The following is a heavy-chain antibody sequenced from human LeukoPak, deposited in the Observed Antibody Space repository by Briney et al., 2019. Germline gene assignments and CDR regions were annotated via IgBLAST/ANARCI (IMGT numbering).Heavy chain of an antibody. V-gene: IGHV3-21*01. J-gene: IGHJ6*03. Sequence: GGSLRLSCAASGFTFSSYAMNWVRQAPGKGLEWVSSISSSSSYIYYADSVKGRFTISRDNAKNSLYLQMNSLRAEDTAVYYCARGDSSESNYYYYYMDVWGKGTTVTISS. CDR2: ISSSSSYI. D-gene: IGHD6-25*01. CDR3: ARGDSSESNYYYYYMDV. CDR1: GFTFSSYA.